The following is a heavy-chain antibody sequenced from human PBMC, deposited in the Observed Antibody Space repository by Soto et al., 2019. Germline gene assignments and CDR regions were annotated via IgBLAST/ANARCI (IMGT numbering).Heavy chain of an antibody. Sequence: QVQLQESGPGLVKPSQTLSLTCTVSGGSISSGDYYWSWIRQPPGKGLEWIGYIYHSGSTHYNSYLKSRVTISVDTSKNQCALELTSVTAADTAVYYCARGLSTTIIRPNYYFDYWGQGTLVTVSS. CDR2: IYHSGST. D-gene: IGHD4-4*01. CDR3: ARGLSTTIIRPNYYFDY. V-gene: IGHV4-30-4*01. J-gene: IGHJ4*02. CDR1: GGSISSGDYY.